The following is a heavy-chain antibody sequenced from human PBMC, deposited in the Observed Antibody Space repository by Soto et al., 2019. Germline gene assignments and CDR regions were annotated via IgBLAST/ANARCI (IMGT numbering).Heavy chain of an antibody. CDR1: GFTFSAYD. D-gene: IGHD2-15*01. J-gene: IGHJ3*02. V-gene: IGHV3-13*01. Sequence: EVQLVESGGGLVQPGGSLRLSCAASGFTFSAYDMHWVRQPTGKGLQWVSSIGRAGDTYYPGSVKGRFTISRENAKNSRYLQMNSLRPGNTAVYYCATGGSSLSIGGAFDMWGLGTMVTVPP. CDR3: ATGGSSLSIGGAFDM. CDR2: IGRAGDT.